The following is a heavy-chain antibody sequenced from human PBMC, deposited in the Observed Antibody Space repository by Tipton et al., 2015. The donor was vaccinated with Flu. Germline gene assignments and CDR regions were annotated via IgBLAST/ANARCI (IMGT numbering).Heavy chain of an antibody. V-gene: IGHV4-4*07. CDR3: ARDPHKLGGESDAFDI. Sequence: TLSLTCTVSGGSMSNNFWSWFRQPAEKGLEWIGRIHASGVTNYNPSLKSRVTMSIDTSKNQFSLRLSSVTAADTAVYYCARDPHKLGGESDAFDIWGQGTMVTVSS. CDR2: IHASGVT. D-gene: IGHD7-27*01. CDR1: GGSMSNNF. J-gene: IGHJ3*02.